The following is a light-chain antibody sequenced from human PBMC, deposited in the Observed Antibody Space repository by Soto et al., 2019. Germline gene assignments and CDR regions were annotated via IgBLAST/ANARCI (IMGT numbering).Light chain of an antibody. CDR1: QSIYSS. CDR2: TAS. Sequence: DIQMTQSPSSLSASVGDRVTITCRASQSIYSSLNWYQQKPGKAPNLLISTASTLQSGVPSRFSGSGSGTHFSLTISSLQPEDFATYYCQQSYRAPLTFGQGTEVEVK. J-gene: IGKJ1*01. V-gene: IGKV1-39*01. CDR3: QQSYRAPLT.